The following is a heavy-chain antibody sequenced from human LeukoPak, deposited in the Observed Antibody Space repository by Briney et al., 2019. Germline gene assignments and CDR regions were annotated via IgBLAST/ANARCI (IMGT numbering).Heavy chain of an antibody. CDR1: GGSISTYY. Sequence: SETLSLTCTVSGGSISTYYWNWIRQPPGKGLEWIGYVYYSGRTNYNPSRKSRVTISIDTSKSQLSLKLRSVTAADTAVYYCARDLSRDSNPAEIEYDYWGQGTLVTVSS. CDR3: ARDLSRDSNPAEIEYDY. D-gene: IGHD4-11*01. J-gene: IGHJ4*02. CDR2: VYYSGRT. V-gene: IGHV4-59*01.